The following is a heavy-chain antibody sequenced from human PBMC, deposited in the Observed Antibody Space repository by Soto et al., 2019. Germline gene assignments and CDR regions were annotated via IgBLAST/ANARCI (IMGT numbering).Heavy chain of an antibody. CDR3: ARSLYGSGSYFVSRNWFDP. J-gene: IGHJ5*02. Sequence: SVKVSCKASGGTFSSYAISWVRQAPGQGLEWMGGIIPIFGTANYAQKFQGRVTITADESTSTAYMELSSLRSEDTAVYYCARSLYGSGSYFVSRNWFDPCGQRTLVTVSS. D-gene: IGHD3-10*01. V-gene: IGHV1-69*13. CDR1: GGTFSSYA. CDR2: IIPIFGTA.